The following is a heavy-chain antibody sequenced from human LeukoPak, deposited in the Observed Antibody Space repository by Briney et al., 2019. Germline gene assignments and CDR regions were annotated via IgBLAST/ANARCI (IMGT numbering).Heavy chain of an antibody. CDR1: GDSIGTYL. D-gene: IGHD2-15*01. CDR2: FYNSGDT. J-gene: IGHJ4*02. CDR3: ARLGFYSGYSDH. Sequence: PSETLSLNCTVSGDSIGTYLWSWIRQAPGRGLEWIGYFYNSGDTKLNPSLKSRVTISVDTPKNQYSLKMSSLTTADTAVYFCARLGFYSGYSDHWGQGTLVTVSS. V-gene: IGHV4-59*01.